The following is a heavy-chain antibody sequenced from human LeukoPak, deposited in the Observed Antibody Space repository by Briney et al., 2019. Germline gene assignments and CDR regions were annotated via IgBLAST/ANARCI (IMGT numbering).Heavy chain of an antibody. CDR1: GGSISSYY. Sequence: SETLSLTCTVSGGSISSYYWSWIRQPPGKGLEWIGYIYTSGSTNYNPSLKSRVTISVDTSKNQFSLKLSSVTAADTAVYYCARHVGHYDFWSDYYWGGSENYYYYMDVWGKGTTVTVSS. CDR2: IYTSGST. J-gene: IGHJ6*03. V-gene: IGHV4-4*09. CDR3: ARHVGHYDFWSDYYWGGSENYYYYMDV. D-gene: IGHD3-3*01.